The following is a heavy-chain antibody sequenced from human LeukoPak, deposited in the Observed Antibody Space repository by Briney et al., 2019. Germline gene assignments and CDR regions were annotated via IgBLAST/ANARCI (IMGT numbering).Heavy chain of an antibody. CDR3: ARGYYDFWSGFNYYYYMDV. J-gene: IGHJ6*03. CDR1: GGSISSSY. Sequence: LGTPSLTCTVSGGSISSSYRSWVPHPPREGLEGIWYIFTSGSTNYNPSLKSRVTISVDTSKNQFSLKLSSVTAADTAVYYCARGYYDFWSGFNYYYYMDVWGKGTTVTVSS. CDR2: IFTSGST. V-gene: IGHV4-4*09. D-gene: IGHD3-3*01.